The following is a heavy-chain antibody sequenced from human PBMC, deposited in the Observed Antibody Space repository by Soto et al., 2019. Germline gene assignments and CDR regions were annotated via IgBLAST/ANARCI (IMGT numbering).Heavy chain of an antibody. J-gene: IGHJ4*02. V-gene: IGHV3-30*18. CDR1: GFTFSTHG. D-gene: IGHD6-19*01. Sequence: PGGSLRLSCVASGFTFSTHGMHWVRQAPGKGLEWVAIISYEGSNEHYADSVKGRFTISRDNSKNTVYLQMNSLRPEDTAVYYCAKTGYSSGWSGGFFDSWGQGTQVTVSS. CDR3: AKTGYSSGWSGGFFDS. CDR2: ISYEGSNE.